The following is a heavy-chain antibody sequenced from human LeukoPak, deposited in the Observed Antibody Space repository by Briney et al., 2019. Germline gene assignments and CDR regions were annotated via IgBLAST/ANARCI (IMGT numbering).Heavy chain of an antibody. CDR2: INPTSGAT. D-gene: IGHD2-15*01. CDR1: GYTFTGYY. J-gene: IGHJ6*03. V-gene: IGHV1-2*02. CDR3: ARGVVAATFYYYMDV. Sequence: ASVKVSCKPSGYTFTGYYIHWVRQSPRQGLEWMGWINPTSGATNYAQKFQGRVTMTRDTSISTAYMELNSLRSDDTAVYYCARGVVAATFYYYMDVWGKGTTVTVSS.